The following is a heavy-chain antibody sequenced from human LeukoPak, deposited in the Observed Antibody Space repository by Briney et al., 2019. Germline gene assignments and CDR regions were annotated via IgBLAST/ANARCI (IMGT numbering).Heavy chain of an antibody. Sequence: GGSLRLSCAASGFNFANHAMSWVRQTAGKGLEWVSAISGSGDITYYADSVKGRFTISRDNSKDTLFLQMHSLRPGDTAVYYCVREDTPATANYWGQGTLVTVSS. V-gene: IGHV3-23*01. D-gene: IGHD2-21*02. CDR1: GFNFANHA. CDR2: ISGSGDIT. CDR3: VREDTPATANY. J-gene: IGHJ4*02.